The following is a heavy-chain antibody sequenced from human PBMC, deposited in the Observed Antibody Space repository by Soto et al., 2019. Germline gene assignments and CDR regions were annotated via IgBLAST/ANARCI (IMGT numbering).Heavy chain of an antibody. V-gene: IGHV4-59*08. CDR3: ARHTMVRDDAFDI. J-gene: IGHJ3*02. CDR2: IYYSGST. Sequence: PPGKGLEWIGYIYYSGSTNYNPSLKSRVTISVDTSKNQFSLKLSSVTAADTAVYYCARHTMVRDDAFDIWGQGTMVTVSS. D-gene: IGHD3-10*01.